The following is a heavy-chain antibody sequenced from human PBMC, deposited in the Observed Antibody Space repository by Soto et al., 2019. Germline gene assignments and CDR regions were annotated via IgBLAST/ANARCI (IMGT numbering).Heavy chain of an antibody. D-gene: IGHD6-19*01. J-gene: IGHJ6*02. V-gene: IGHV5-51*01. CDR3: ARNHSSGWYYYYYGMDV. CDR2: IYPGDSDT. Sequence: HGESLKISCKGSGYSFTSYWIGWVRQMPGKGLEWMGIIYPGDSDTRYSPSFQGQVTISADKSISTAYLQWSSLKASDTAMYYCARNHSSGWYYYYYGMDVWGQGTTVTVS. CDR1: GYSFTSYW.